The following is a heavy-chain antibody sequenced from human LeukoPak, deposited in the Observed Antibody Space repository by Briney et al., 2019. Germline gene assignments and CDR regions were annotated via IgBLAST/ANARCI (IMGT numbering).Heavy chain of an antibody. CDR1: RFTFSNYA. CDR3: AKEQESSGWTRGGFDC. CDR2: ISGTGGST. J-gene: IGHJ4*02. Sequence: GGSLRLSCAASRFTFSNYAMTWVRQAPGKGLEWVSAISGTGGSTYYADSVKGRFTISRDNSKNTLYLQMNSLRAEDTAVYYCAKEQESSGWTRGGFDCWGQGTLVTVS. D-gene: IGHD6-19*01. V-gene: IGHV3-23*01.